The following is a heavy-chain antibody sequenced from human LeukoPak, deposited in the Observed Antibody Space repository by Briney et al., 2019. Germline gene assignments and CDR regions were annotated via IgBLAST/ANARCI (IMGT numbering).Heavy chain of an antibody. Sequence: SQTLSLTCAISGDSFSSNSVAWNWIRQSPSRGLEWLGRTYYRSRWHNDYASSVKSRITINPDTSQNQFSLQLNSVTPEDTAVYYCTRDYTYYYGSGSYYFDYWGQGTLVTVSS. CDR2: TYYRSRWHN. D-gene: IGHD3-10*01. CDR1: GDSFSSNSVA. V-gene: IGHV6-1*01. J-gene: IGHJ4*02. CDR3: TRDYTYYYGSGSYYFDY.